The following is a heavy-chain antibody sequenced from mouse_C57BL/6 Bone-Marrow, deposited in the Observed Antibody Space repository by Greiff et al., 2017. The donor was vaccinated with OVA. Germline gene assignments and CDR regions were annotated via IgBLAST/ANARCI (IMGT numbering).Heavy chain of an antibody. CDR3: ARGEYGYRFAY. V-gene: IGHV1-53*01. D-gene: IGHD2-2*01. CDR1: GYTFTSYW. CDR2: INPSNGGT. J-gene: IGHJ3*01. Sequence: QVQLQQPGPELVKPGASVKLSCKASGYTFTSYWMHWVKQRPGQGLKWIGNINPSNGGTNYNEKFKSKATLTVDKSSSTAYMQLSSLTSADSAVDYCARGEYGYRFAYWGQGTLVTVSA.